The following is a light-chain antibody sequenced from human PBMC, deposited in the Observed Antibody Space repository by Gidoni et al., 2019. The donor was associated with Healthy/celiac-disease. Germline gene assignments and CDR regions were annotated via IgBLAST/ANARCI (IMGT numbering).Light chain of an antibody. Sequence: QSVLTQPPSVSGAPGHRVTISCTGSSSNIGAGYDVHWYQQLPGTAPKPLIYGNSNRPAGVPERFSGSKSGTSASLAITGLQDEDEADYYCQSYDSSLRGVVFGGGTKLTVL. CDR2: GNS. J-gene: IGLJ2*01. CDR1: SSNIGAGYD. V-gene: IGLV1-40*01. CDR3: QSYDSSLRGVV.